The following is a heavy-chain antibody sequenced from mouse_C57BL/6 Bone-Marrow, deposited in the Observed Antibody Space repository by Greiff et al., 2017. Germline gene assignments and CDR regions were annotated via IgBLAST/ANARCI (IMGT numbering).Heavy chain of an antibody. D-gene: IGHD2-5*01. CDR3: ARKKRDYSNPWWYCDV. Sequence: QVQLQQPGTELVKPGASVKLSCKASGYTFTSYWMHWVKQRPGQGLEWIGNINPSNGGTNYNEKFKSKATLTVDKSSSTAYMQLSSLTSEDSAVYYCARKKRDYSNPWWYCDVWGTGTTVTVSS. V-gene: IGHV1-53*01. CDR2: INPSNGGT. J-gene: IGHJ1*03. CDR1: GYTFTSYW.